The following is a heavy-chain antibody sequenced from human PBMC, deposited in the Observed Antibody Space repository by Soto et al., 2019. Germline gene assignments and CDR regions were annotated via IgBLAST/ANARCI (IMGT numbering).Heavy chain of an antibody. CDR1: GFTFSNAW. CDR3: TTDLSAAGFDY. V-gene: IGHV3-15*01. Sequence: PGGSLRLSCAASGFTFSNAWMSWVRQAPGKGLEWVGRIKSKTDGGTTDYAAPVKGGFTISRDDSKNTLYLQMNSLKTEDTAVYYCTTDLSAAGFDYWGQGTLVTVSS. CDR2: IKSKTDGGTT. D-gene: IGHD6-13*01. J-gene: IGHJ4*02.